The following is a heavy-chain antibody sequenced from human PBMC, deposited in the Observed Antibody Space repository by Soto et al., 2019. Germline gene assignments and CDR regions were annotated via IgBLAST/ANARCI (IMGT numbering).Heavy chain of an antibody. CDR3: ARATVTRLDY. CDR1: GGSISSYY. CDR2: IYYSGST. Sequence: PSETLSLTCTVSGGSISSYYWSWIRQPPGKGLEWIGYIYYSGSTNYNPSLKSRVTISVDTSKNQFSLKLSSVTAADTAVYYCARATVTRLDYWGQGTLVTVS. D-gene: IGHD4-17*01. J-gene: IGHJ4*02. V-gene: IGHV4-59*08.